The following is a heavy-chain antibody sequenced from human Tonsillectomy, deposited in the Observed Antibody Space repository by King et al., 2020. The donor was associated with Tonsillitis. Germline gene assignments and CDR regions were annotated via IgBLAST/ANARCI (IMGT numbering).Heavy chain of an antibody. J-gene: IGHJ6*02. Sequence: QLVQSGAEVKKPGESLKISCKGSGYSFTSFWSGWVRQMPGKGLEWMGIIYPTDSYTRYSPSFQGQVTLSADKSITTAYLQWSSLKASDTALYYCARHEGDCTTTCCYLDRMDVWRQGPMVTVSS. CDR2: IYPTDSYT. V-gene: IGHV5-51*01. CDR1: GYSFTSFW. CDR3: ARHEGDCTTTCCYLDRMDV. D-gene: IGHD2-2*01.